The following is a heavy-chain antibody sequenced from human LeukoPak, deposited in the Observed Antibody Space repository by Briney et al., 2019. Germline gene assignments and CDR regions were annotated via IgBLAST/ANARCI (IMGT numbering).Heavy chain of an antibody. Sequence: PSETLSLTCAVYGGSFSNYYWSWIRQPPGKGLEWIGEINHSGSTNYNPSLKSRVTISADTSKNQFSLELTPVTAADTAVYYCARGPPPVQVNWFDPWGQGTLVTVSS. CDR2: INHSGST. V-gene: IGHV4-34*01. CDR1: GGSFSNYY. CDR3: ARGPPPVQVNWFDP. J-gene: IGHJ5*02.